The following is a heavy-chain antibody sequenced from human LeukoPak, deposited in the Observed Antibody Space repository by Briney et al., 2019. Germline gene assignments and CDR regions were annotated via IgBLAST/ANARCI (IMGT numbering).Heavy chain of an antibody. V-gene: IGHV3-30*04. CDR3: ANPCGGNSIDY. J-gene: IGHJ4*02. CDR1: GFTFSSYA. CDR2: ISYDGSKT. Sequence: GRSLRLSCAASGFTFSSYAMHWVRQAPGKGLEWVAIISYDGSKTYYADSVKGRFTISRDNSKNTLYLQMNSLRAEDTAVYYCANPCGGNSIDYWGQGTLVTVSS. D-gene: IGHD4-23*01.